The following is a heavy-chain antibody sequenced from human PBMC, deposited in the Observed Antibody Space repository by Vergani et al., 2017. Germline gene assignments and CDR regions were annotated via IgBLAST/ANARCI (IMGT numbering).Heavy chain of an antibody. Sequence: QVQLVESGGGVVQPGRSLRLSCAASGFTFSSYAMHWVRQAPGKGLEWVAVISYDGSNKYYADSVKGRFTISRDNSKNTLYLQMNSLRAEDTAVYYCAKGAPFSYGDYVLSYWGQGTLVTVSS. J-gene: IGHJ4*02. D-gene: IGHD4-17*01. CDR2: ISYDGSNK. CDR1: GFTFSSYA. CDR3: AKGAPFSYGDYVLSY. V-gene: IGHV3-30-3*01.